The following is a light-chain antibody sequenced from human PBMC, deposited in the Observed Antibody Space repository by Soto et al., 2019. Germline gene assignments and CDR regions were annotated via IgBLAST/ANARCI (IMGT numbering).Light chain of an antibody. J-gene: IGKJ4*01. V-gene: IGKV3-20*01. CDR3: QQFDNLRLT. CDR1: QSVSSNF. Sequence: ENVLTQSPGTLSLSPGERATLSCRPSQSVSSNFLTWYQQKPGQAPRLLIYGASSRATGIPDRFSGSGSGTDFTLTISRLEPEDFAVYYCQQFDNLRLTFGGGTKVNIK. CDR2: GAS.